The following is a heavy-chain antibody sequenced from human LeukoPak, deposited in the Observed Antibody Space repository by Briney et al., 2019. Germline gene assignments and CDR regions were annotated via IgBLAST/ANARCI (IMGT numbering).Heavy chain of an antibody. Sequence: GGSLRLSCGAPYIIVSNNFMSWVRQAPGKGLEWVSLIYTGGRTYYADSVRGRFTISRDNAKNTLYLQMNSLRAEDTAMYCCARDYGRSRDYGMDVWGQGTTVTVSS. J-gene: IGHJ6*02. D-gene: IGHD3-10*01. CDR3: ARDYGRSRDYGMDV. CDR2: IYTGGRT. CDR1: YIIVSNNF. V-gene: IGHV3-53*01.